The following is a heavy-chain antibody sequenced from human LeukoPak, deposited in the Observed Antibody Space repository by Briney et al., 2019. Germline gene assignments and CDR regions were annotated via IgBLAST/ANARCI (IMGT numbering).Heavy chain of an antibody. CDR3: ARASNMAGIVDY. J-gene: IGHJ4*02. CDR2: IWYDGSNK. CDR1: GFTFSSYG. D-gene: IGHD6-19*01. Sequence: PGGSLRLSCAASGFTFSSYGMHWVRQAPGKGLEWVAVIWYDGSNKYYADSVKGRFTISRDNSKSTLYLQMNSLRAEDTAVYYCARASNMAGIVDYWGQGTLVTVSS. V-gene: IGHV3-33*01.